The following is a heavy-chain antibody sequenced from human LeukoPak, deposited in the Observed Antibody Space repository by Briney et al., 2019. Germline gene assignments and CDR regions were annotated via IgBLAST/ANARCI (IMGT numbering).Heavy chain of an antibody. CDR2: IKQDGSEK. CDR3: ARVRGSQSFDY. Sequence: AGSLRLSCAASGFTFTSYWMTWVRQAPGKGLEWVANIKQDGSEKYYVDSVKGRFTISRDNAKNSLYLQMDSLRVEDTAVYYCARVRGSQSFDYWGQGTLVTLSS. D-gene: IGHD1-26*01. V-gene: IGHV3-7*01. J-gene: IGHJ4*02. CDR1: GFTFTSYW.